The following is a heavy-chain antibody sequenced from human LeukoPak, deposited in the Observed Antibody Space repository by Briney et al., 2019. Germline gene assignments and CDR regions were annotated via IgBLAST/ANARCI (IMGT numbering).Heavy chain of an antibody. V-gene: IGHV1-3*01. Sequence: GASVKVSCKASGYTFTNYAMHWVRQAPGQRLEWMGWINAGNGNTKYSQKFQGRVTITRDTAASTAYMELSSLSSEDTAVYYCARVVCSSTSCYRKYGAFDIWGQGTMVTVSS. CDR1: GYTFTNYA. D-gene: IGHD2-2*01. CDR3: ARVVCSSTSCYRKYGAFDI. CDR2: INAGNGNT. J-gene: IGHJ3*02.